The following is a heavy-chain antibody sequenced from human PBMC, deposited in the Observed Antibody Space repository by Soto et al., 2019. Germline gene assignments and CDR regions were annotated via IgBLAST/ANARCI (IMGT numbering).Heavy chain of an antibody. V-gene: IGHV1-69*05. CDR2: IMPIFRTP. D-gene: IGHD3-3*02. J-gene: IGHJ6*02. CDR3: ARDKDRQQLGGNYYYILDV. CDR1: GGTFSNSA. Sequence: QVQLEQSGAEVKKPGSSVKVSCKASGGTFSNSAISWVRQAPGQGLEWMGGIMPIFRTPDYAQKFQGRVTLTPDXXTSTAYMELSGLRSDDTAVYYCARDKDRQQLGGNYYYILDVWGQGTTVTVSS.